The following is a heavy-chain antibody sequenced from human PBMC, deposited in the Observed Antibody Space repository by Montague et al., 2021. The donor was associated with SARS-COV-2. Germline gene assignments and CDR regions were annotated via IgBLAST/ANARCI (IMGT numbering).Heavy chain of an antibody. V-gene: IGHV4-31*02. D-gene: IGHD3-3*01. CDR3: ARAQTIGGVVITAFDY. Sequence: IYYSGSTYYNPSLKSRVPISVDTSKNQFSLKLSAVTAAHPAVYYCARAQTIGGVVITAFDYLGKGDLV. CDR2: IYYSGST. J-gene: IGHJ4*02.